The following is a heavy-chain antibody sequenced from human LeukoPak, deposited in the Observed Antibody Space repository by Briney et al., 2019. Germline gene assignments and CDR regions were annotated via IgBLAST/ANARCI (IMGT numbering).Heavy chain of an antibody. CDR2: ISGSGSTT. V-gene: IGHV3-23*01. CDR3: AREAEITMVRGVLFDY. Sequence: GGSLRLSCAASGFTFNNYAMSWVRQAPGKGLEWVSAISGSGSTTYYADSVKGRFTISRDNSKNTLYLQMNSLRAEDTAVYYCAREAEITMVRGVLFDYWGQGTPVTVSS. CDR1: GFTFNNYA. D-gene: IGHD3-10*01. J-gene: IGHJ4*02.